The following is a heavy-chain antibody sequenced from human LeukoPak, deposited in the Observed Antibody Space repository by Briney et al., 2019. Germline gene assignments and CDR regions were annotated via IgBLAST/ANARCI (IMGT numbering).Heavy chain of an antibody. CDR3: ARDGDGTIVVVVAATSSFDY. V-gene: IGHV1-2*06. Sequence: ALVKVSCKASGYTFTGYYMHWVRQAPGQGLEWMGRINPNSGGTNYAQKFQGRVTMTRDTSISTAYMELSRLRSDDTAVYYCARDGDGTIVVVVAATSSFDYWGQGTLVTVSS. D-gene: IGHD2-15*01. CDR1: GYTFTGYY. J-gene: IGHJ4*02. CDR2: INPNSGGT.